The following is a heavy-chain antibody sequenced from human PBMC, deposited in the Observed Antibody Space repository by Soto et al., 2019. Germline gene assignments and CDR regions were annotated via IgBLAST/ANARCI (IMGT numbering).Heavy chain of an antibody. CDR1: GLTFSSYD. D-gene: IGHD3-10*01. CDR3: AKDSGSYPNPFDY. V-gene: IGHV3-23*01. J-gene: IGHJ4*02. Sequence: GGSLRLSCAASGLTFSSYDMSWVRQAPGKGLEWVSAISGSGGSTYYADSVKGRFTISRDNSKNTLYLQMNSLRAEDTAVYYCAKDSGSYPNPFDYWGQGTLVTVSS. CDR2: ISGSGGST.